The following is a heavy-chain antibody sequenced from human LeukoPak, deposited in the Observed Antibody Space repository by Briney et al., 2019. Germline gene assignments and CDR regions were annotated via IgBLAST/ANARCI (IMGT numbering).Heavy chain of an antibody. Sequence: SETLSLTCAVYDESFSGYYWSWIRQPPGKALEWIGEINHSGSTNYNPSLKSRVTISVDTSKNQFSLKLSSVTAADTAVYYCARGGGSGWYVDYWGQGTLVTVSS. J-gene: IGHJ4*02. D-gene: IGHD6-19*01. V-gene: IGHV4-34*01. CDR1: DESFSGYY. CDR3: ARGGGSGWYVDY. CDR2: INHSGST.